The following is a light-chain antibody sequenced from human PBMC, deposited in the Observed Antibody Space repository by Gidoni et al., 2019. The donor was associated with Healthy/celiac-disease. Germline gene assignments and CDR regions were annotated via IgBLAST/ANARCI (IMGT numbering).Light chain of an antibody. CDR3: SSYTSGSIWV. V-gene: IGLV2-14*04. CDR2: DVN. CDR1: SSDVGSYNF. Sequence: SPGQSITVSCTGTSSDVGSYNFVSWFQQHPGKAPKLMLYDVNRRPSGVSSRFSGSKSGNTASLTISGLQAEDEADYYCSSYTSGSIWVFGGGTKVTVL. J-gene: IGLJ3*02.